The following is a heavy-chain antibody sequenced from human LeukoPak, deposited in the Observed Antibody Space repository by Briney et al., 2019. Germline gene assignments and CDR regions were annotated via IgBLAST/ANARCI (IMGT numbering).Heavy chain of an antibody. D-gene: IGHD6-25*01. CDR2: IKQDGSAK. CDR1: EFSFSSSW. Sequence: GGSLRLPCAASEFSFSSSWMNWVRQAPGKGLEWVANIKQDGSAKYYVDSVKGRFTISRDNAKNSLYLQMNSLRAEDTAVYYCGGGGYWGQGILVIVSS. CDR3: GGGGY. J-gene: IGHJ4*02. V-gene: IGHV3-7*05.